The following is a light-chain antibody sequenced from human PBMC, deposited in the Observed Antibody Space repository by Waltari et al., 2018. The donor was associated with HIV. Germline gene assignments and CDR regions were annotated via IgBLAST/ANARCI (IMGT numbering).Light chain of an antibody. CDR2: EDN. CDR1: TSDFGTYKL. Sequence: QSALPQPASVSGSLGQSITISCTGRTSDFGTYKLVSWYQQHPGKAPKLIIYEDNRWPSGISTRFSASKSGNTASLTISGLQAEDEADYYCSSYEGDAIVFVGGTELTVL. V-gene: IGLV2-23*01. J-gene: IGLJ3*02. CDR3: SSYEGDAIV.